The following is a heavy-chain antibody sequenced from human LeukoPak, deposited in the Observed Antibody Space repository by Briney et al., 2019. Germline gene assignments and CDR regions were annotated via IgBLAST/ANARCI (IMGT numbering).Heavy chain of an antibody. CDR3: ARGHDSIKTFGEVIKSRTRWFDP. Sequence: KPSETLSLTCTVSGGSITSSSYYWGWLRQPPGKGLEWIGSIYYSGSTYYKPSLKSRVTISVDTSKNQFSLKLSSVTAADTAVYYCARGHDSIKTFGEVIKSRTRWFDPWGQGTLVTVSS. CDR1: GGSITSSSYY. D-gene: IGHD3-3*01. V-gene: IGHV4-39*07. J-gene: IGHJ5*02. CDR2: IYYSGST.